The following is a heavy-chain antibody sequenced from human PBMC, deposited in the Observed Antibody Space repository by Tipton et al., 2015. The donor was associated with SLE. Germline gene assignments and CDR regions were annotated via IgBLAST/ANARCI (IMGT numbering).Heavy chain of an antibody. Sequence: GSLRLSCAASGFTFSSYEMNWVRQAPGKGLEWVSYISSSGTTIYYADSVKGRFTISRDNAKNSLFLQMNSLRAEDTAVYYCARDPRTPDYGDYHFDYWGQGTLVTVSS. CDR3: ARDPRTPDYGDYHFDY. D-gene: IGHD4-17*01. V-gene: IGHV3-48*03. CDR2: ISSSGTTI. CDR1: GFTFSSYE. J-gene: IGHJ4*02.